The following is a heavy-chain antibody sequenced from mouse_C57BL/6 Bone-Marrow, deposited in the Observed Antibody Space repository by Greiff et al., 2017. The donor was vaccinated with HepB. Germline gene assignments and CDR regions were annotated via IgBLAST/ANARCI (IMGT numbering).Heavy chain of an antibody. J-gene: IGHJ1*03. Sequence: VMLVESGAELVRPGTSVKMSCKASGYTFTNYWIGWAKQRPGHGLEWIGDIYPGGGYTNYNEKFKGKATLTADKSSSTAYMQFSSLTSEDSAIYYCARRGGLLLYWYFDVWGTGTTVTVSS. CDR1: GYTFTNYW. V-gene: IGHV1-63*01. CDR2: IYPGGGYT. D-gene: IGHD2-3*01. CDR3: ARRGGLLLYWYFDV.